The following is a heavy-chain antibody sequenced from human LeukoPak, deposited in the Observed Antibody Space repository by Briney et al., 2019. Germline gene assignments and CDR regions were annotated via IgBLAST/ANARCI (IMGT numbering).Heavy chain of an antibody. CDR1: GGSISSSSYY. Sequence: SETLSLTCTVSGGSISSSSYYWGWIRQPPGKGLEWIGSIHYGGSTYYNPSLKSRVTLSVDTSKNQFSLKLSSVPAADTAVYYCARPSGAIQYYYYMDVWGKGTTVTVSS. J-gene: IGHJ6*03. V-gene: IGHV4-39*01. D-gene: IGHD2-2*01. CDR2: IHYGGST. CDR3: ARPSGAIQYYYYMDV.